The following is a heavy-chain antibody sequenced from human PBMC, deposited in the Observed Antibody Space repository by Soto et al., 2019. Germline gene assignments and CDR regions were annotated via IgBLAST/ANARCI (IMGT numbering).Heavy chain of an antibody. V-gene: IGHV3-11*01. Sequence: QVQLVESGGGLVKPGGSLRLSCAASGFTFSDYYMSWILQAPGKGLEWVSYISSSGSTIYYADSVKGRFTLSRDNAKNSLDLKMNSLSADDTAVYYCARDNSQLVIYYSSYYMDVWCKGTTVTVSS. CDR1: GFTFSDYY. CDR3: ARDNSQLVIYYSSYYMDV. CDR2: ISSSGSTI. D-gene: IGHD6-6*01. J-gene: IGHJ6*03.